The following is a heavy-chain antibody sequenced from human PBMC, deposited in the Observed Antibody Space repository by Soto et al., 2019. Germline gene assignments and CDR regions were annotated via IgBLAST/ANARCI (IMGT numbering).Heavy chain of an antibody. CDR1: GGSVSSGSYY. CDR3: ARAPVEMATISLDY. V-gene: IGHV4-61*01. CDR2: IYYSGST. J-gene: IGHJ4*02. D-gene: IGHD5-12*01. Sequence: SETLSLTCTVSGGSVSSGSYYWSWIRQPPGKGLEWIGYIYYSGSTNYNPSLKSRVTISVDTSKNQFSLKLSSVTAADTAVYYCARAPVEMATISLDYWGQGTLVTVSS.